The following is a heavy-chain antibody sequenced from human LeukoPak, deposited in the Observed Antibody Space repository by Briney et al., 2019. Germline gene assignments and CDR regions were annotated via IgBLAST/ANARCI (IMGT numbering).Heavy chain of an antibody. CDR3: ARDGGYSYGPGFTHFDY. V-gene: IGHV1-24*01. D-gene: IGHD5-18*01. CDR1: GYTLTELS. Sequence: GASVKVSCKVSGYTLTELSMHWVRQAPGKGLEWMGGFDPEDGETIYAQKFQGRVTMTEDTSTDTAYMELSSLRSEDTAVYYCARDGGYSYGPGFTHFDYWGQGTLVTVSS. J-gene: IGHJ4*02. CDR2: FDPEDGET.